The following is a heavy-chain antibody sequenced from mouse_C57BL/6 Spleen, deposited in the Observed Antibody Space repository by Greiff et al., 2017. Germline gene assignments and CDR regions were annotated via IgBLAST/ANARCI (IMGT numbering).Heavy chain of an antibody. V-gene: IGHV5-9*01. J-gene: IGHJ2*01. CDR3: ARLLGRADFDY. CDR2: ISGGGGNT. Sequence: EVQLVESGGGLVKPGGSLKLSCAASGFTFSSYTMSWVRQTPEKRLEWVATISGGGGNTYYPDSVKGRFTISRDNAKNTLYLQMSSLRSEDTALYYCARLLGRADFDYWGQGTTLTVSS. CDR1: GFTFSSYT. D-gene: IGHD4-1*01.